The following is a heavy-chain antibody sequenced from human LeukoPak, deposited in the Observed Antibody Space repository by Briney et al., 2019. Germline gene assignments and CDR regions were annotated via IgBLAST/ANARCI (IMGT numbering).Heavy chain of an antibody. D-gene: IGHD3-22*01. V-gene: IGHV3-23*01. Sequence: GGSLRLSCAASGFTFSSYAMSWVRQAPGKGLEWVSTLSGSGGNTYYADSVKGRVTISRDNSQNTLYLQMNSLRAEDTAVYHCAKGSYYYDSADYFDYWGQGTLVTVSS. J-gene: IGHJ4*02. CDR1: GFTFSSYA. CDR2: LSGSGGNT. CDR3: AKGSYYYDSADYFDY.